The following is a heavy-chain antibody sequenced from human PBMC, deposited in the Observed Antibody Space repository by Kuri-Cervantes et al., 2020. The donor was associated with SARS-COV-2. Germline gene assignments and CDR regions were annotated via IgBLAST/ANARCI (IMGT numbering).Heavy chain of an antibody. CDR3: ASEGSAYDRERADH. CDR1: GYTFTSYY. CDR2: INPSDGST. J-gene: IGHJ4*02. D-gene: IGHD3-3*01. Sequence: ASVKVSCKASGYTFTSYYMNWVRQAPGQGLEWMGRINPSDGSTSYAQKFQGRVTMTRDTSTSTAYMVLRSLRSDDTAVYYCASEGSAYDRERADHWGQGTLVTVSS. V-gene: IGHV1-46*01.